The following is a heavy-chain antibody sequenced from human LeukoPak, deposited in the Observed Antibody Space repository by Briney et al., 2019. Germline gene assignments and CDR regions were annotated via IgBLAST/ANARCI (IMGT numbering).Heavy chain of an antibody. J-gene: IGHJ3*02. V-gene: IGHV1-8*01. D-gene: IGHD3-22*01. Sequence: REASVTVSCKASGYTFTSYDINWVRQATGQGLEWMGWMNPNSGNTGYAQKFQGRVTMTRNTSISTAYMELSSLRSEDTAVYYCAFSPDDSSGYYVTHAFDIWGQGTMVTVSS. CDR1: GYTFTSYD. CDR2: MNPNSGNT. CDR3: AFSPDDSSGYYVTHAFDI.